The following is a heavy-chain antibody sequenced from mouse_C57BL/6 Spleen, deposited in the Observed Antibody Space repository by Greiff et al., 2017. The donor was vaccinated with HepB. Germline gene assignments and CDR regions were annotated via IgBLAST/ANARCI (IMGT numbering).Heavy chain of an antibody. CDR2: IWTGGGT. CDR3: ARNKDWEYLDY. Sequence: VMLVESGPGLVAPSQSLSITCTVPGFSLTSYAISWVRQPPGKGLEWLGVIWTGGGTNYNSSLKSRLSISKDNSKSQVFLKMNILQTDDTARYYCARNKDWEYLDYWGQGTTLTVSS. D-gene: IGHD4-1*01. J-gene: IGHJ2*01. V-gene: IGHV2-9-1*01. CDR1: GFSLTSYA.